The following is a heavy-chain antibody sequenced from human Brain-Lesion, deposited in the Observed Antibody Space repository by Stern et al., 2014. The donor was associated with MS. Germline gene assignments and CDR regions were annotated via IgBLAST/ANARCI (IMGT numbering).Heavy chain of an antibody. D-gene: IGHD3-3*01. CDR1: GYIFTGYY. V-gene: IGHV1-2*02. J-gene: IGHJ6*02. Sequence: EHLVESGAEVKKPGASVKVSCKTSGYIFTGYYIHWVRQAPGQGLEWMAWINPNTGGTKDAQKVQGRVTMSRDTSISTAYVELSSLTSDDTAVYYCARDQRGITIFGVVTDYYYLGMDVWGQGTTVTVSS. CDR2: INPNTGGT. CDR3: ARDQRGITIFGVVTDYYYLGMDV.